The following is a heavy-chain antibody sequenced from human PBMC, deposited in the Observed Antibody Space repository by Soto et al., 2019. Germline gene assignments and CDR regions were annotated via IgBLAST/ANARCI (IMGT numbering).Heavy chain of an antibody. CDR3: ARDHGREFWSTPYHYYAMDV. CDR1: GDSISSSLYY. CDR2: IYYSGST. Sequence: PSETLSLTCTVSGDSISSSLYYWTWNRQHPGKGLEWIGYIYYSGSTYSTPSLKSRVRISIDTSNNQFSLKLDSVTAADTAIYYCARDHGREFWSTPYHYYAMDVWGQGTPVTVSS. J-gene: IGHJ6*02. D-gene: IGHD3-3*01. V-gene: IGHV4-31*03.